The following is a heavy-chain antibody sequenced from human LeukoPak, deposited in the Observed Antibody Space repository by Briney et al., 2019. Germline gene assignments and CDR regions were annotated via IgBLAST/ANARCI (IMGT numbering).Heavy chain of an antibody. Sequence: GGSLRLSCAASGFTFSNAWMSWVRQAPGKGLEWVANIKQDGSEKDYVDSVKGRFTISRDNAENSLYLQMNSLTAEDTAVYYCARESFAARWDWGQGTLVTVSS. J-gene: IGHJ4*02. CDR3: ARESFAARWD. CDR2: IKQDGSEK. D-gene: IGHD6-6*01. CDR1: GFTFSNAW. V-gene: IGHV3-7*01.